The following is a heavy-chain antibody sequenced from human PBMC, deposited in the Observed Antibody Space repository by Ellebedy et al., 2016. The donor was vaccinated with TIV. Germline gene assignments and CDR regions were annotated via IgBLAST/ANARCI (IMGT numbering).Heavy chain of an antibody. CDR2: ISTSGTFI. CDR1: GFTFSSYS. J-gene: IGHJ4*02. Sequence: GGSLRLXXAASGFTFSSYSMHWVRQAPGKGLEWVSSISTSGTFIYYADSVKGRFTISRDNANNSLYLQMNSLRVEDTAVYYCARPQYSRSHGGFDSWGQGTLVTVSS. D-gene: IGHD1-26*01. CDR3: ARPQYSRSHGGFDS. V-gene: IGHV3-21*06.